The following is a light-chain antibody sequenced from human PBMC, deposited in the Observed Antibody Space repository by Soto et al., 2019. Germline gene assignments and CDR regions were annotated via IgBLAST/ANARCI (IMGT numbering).Light chain of an antibody. CDR2: AAS. J-gene: IGKJ5*01. CDR1: QSISSY. Sequence: IQIIQSPSSLSASVGDRVTITCRASQSISSYLNWCRRKPGVAPKLLIYAASSLQSGVPSRFSGSGSGTDFTLTISSLQPEDFATYYCLQDYNYPPTFGQGTRLEIK. V-gene: IGKV1-6*01. CDR3: LQDYNYPPT.